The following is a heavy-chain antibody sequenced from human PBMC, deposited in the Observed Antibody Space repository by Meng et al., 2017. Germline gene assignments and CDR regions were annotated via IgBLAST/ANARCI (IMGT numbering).Heavy chain of an antibody. Sequence: GESLKISCAVSGVTFSGSDIHWVRQASGKGLEWVANINQDESEKYYVDSVKGRFTISRDNAKNSLFLQMSSLTAEDTAVYYCAREVVVALYYGMDVWGQGTTVTVSS. CDR2: INQDESEK. CDR1: GVTFSGSD. D-gene: IGHD2-15*01. CDR3: AREVVVALYYGMDV. J-gene: IGHJ6*02. V-gene: IGHV3-7*05.